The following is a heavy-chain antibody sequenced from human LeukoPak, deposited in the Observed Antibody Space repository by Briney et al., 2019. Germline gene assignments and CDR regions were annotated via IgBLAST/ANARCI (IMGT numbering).Heavy chain of an antibody. Sequence: GESLRLSCAASGFTLSSKWMRWVRQAPGKGLEWVANTKQEGREKYYVDSVKGRFTISRDNAKNSLYLQMNSLRAEDTAVYYCARVGSGPRVLEWFRRHPNFFDYWGQGTLVTVSS. J-gene: IGHJ4*02. CDR3: ARVGSGPRVLEWFRRHPNFFDY. D-gene: IGHD3-3*01. V-gene: IGHV3-7*01. CDR2: TKQEGREK. CDR1: GFTLSSKW.